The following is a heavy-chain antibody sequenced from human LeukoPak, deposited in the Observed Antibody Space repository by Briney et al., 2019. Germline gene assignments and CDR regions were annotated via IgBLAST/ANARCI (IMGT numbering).Heavy chain of an antibody. D-gene: IGHD6-19*01. Sequence: GASVKVSCKASGYTFTTYDINWVRQATGQGLEWLGWMNPNSGNTGYTQKFQGRVTMTRNTSISTAYMELSSLRSEDTAVYYCARGRGSGHKENWFDPWGQGTLVTVSS. CDR2: MNPNSGNT. J-gene: IGHJ5*02. CDR3: ARGRGSGHKENWFDP. CDR1: GYTFTTYD. V-gene: IGHV1-8*01.